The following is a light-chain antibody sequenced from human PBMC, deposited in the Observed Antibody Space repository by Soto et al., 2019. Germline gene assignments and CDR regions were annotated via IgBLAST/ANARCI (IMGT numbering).Light chain of an antibody. CDR2: DVS. V-gene: IGLV2-14*01. Sequence: QSVLTQPASGSGSHGQSSTISCTGTSSDIGDYNYVSWYQQHPGKAPKVMIYDVSNRPSGVSNRFSGSKSGNTASLTISGLQAEDEADYYCSSFTNSNTRVFGTGTKVTVL. CDR1: SSDIGDYNY. J-gene: IGLJ1*01. CDR3: SSFTNSNTRV.